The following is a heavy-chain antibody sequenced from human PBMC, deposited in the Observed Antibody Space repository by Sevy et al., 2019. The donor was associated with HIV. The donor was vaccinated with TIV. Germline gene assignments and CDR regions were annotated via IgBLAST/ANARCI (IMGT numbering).Heavy chain of an antibody. D-gene: IGHD6-13*01. CDR1: GGTFSSYA. CDR3: ARDGIAAARNTNYYYGMDV. V-gene: IGHV1-69*13. Sequence: ASVKVSCKASGGTFSSYAISWVRQAPGQGLEWMGGIIPIFGTANYAQKFQGRVTITADESTSTAYMELSSLRSEDTAVYYCARDGIAAARNTNYYYGMDVRGQGTTVTVSS. CDR2: IIPIFGTA. J-gene: IGHJ6*02.